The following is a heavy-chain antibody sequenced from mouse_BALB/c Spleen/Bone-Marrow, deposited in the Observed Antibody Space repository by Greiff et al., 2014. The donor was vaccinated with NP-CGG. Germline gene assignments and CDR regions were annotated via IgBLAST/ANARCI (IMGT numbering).Heavy chain of an antibody. CDR1: GYTFSSYW. J-gene: IGHJ4*01. CDR3: ARGYAMDY. Sequence: QVQLQQSGAELMKPGASVEISCKATGYTFSSYWIEWVKQRPGHGLEWIGEILPGSGSTNYNEEFKGKATFTADTSSNTAYMQLSSLTSEDSAVYYCARGYAMDYWGQGTSVTVSS. CDR2: ILPGSGST. V-gene: IGHV1-9*01.